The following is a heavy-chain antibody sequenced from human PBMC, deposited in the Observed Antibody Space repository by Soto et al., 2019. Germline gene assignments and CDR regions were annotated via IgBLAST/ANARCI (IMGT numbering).Heavy chain of an antibody. V-gene: IGHV3-23*01. D-gene: IGHD6-19*01. J-gene: IGHJ4*02. Sequence: GGSLRLSCAASGFTFSSYAMSWVRQAPGKGLEWVSAISGSGGSTYYADSVKGRFTISRDNAKNTLYLEMNRLRAEDTALYYCVRDRDSRGLGFLDFWGQGTLVTVSS. CDR2: ISGSGGST. CDR1: GFTFSSYA. CDR3: VRDRDSRGLGFLDF.